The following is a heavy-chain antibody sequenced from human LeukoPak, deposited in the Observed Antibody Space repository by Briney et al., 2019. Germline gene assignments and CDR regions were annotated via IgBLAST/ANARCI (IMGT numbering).Heavy chain of an antibody. J-gene: IGHJ5*02. CDR1: GYTFTGYY. D-gene: IGHD2-2*01. V-gene: IGHV1-46*01. Sequence: GASVEVSCKASGYTFTGYYMHWVRQAPGQGLEWMGIINPSGGSASYAQKFEGRVTMTRDTSTSTVYMELSSLRAEDTAVYYCARDSKTSSLADPWGQGTLVTVSS. CDR3: ARDSKTSSLADP. CDR2: INPSGGSA.